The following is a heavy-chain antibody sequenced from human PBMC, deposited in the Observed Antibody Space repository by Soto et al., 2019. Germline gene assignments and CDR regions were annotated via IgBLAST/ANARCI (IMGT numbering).Heavy chain of an antibody. V-gene: IGHV4-59*01. Sequence: SETLSLTCTVSGGSISSYYWSWIRQPPGKGLEWIGYVYSSGSTNYNPSLRSRVTVSLDTSNNQFPLKLSSVTAADTAVYYCARATVYCSGDNCQSSIDYWGRGTLVTVSS. CDR2: VYSSGST. D-gene: IGHD2-15*01. CDR1: GGSISSYY. J-gene: IGHJ4*02. CDR3: ARATVYCSGDNCQSSIDY.